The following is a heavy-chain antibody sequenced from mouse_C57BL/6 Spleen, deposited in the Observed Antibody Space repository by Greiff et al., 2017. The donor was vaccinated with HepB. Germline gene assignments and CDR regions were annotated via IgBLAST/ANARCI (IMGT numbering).Heavy chain of an antibody. CDR2: IDPSDSYT. CDR1: GYTFTSYW. D-gene: IGHD1-1*01. J-gene: IGHJ2*01. Sequence: QVQLQQSGAELVKPGASVKLSCKASGYTFTSYWMQWVKQRPGQGLEWIGEIDPSDSYTNYNQKFKGKATLTVDTSSSPAYMQLSSLTSEDSAVYCCATTVVDYWGQGTTLTVSS. CDR3: ATTVVDY. V-gene: IGHV1-50*01.